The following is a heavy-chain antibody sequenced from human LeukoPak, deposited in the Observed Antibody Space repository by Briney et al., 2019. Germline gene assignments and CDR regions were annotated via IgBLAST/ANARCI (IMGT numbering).Heavy chain of an antibody. CDR1: GYTFTSYD. D-gene: IGHD3-22*01. Sequence: ASVKVSCKASGYTFTSYDINWVRQATGQGLEWMGWMNPNSGNTGYAQKFQGRVTMTRNTSISTAYMELSSLRSEDTAVYYCARGVINYYYYYGMDVWGQGTTVTVSS. J-gene: IGHJ6*02. CDR3: ARGVINYYYYYGMDV. V-gene: IGHV1-8*01. CDR2: MNPNSGNT.